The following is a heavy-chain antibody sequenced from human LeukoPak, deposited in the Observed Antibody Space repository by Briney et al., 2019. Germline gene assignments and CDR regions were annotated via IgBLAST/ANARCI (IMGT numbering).Heavy chain of an antibody. Sequence: SETLSLTCTVSGYSIRSGYYWGWIRQPPGKGLEWIGSIYHSGSTYYNPSLKSRVTISVDTSKNQFSLKLSSVTAADTAVYYCAREPYKTYSSGFLTDYWGQGTLVTVSS. V-gene: IGHV4-38-2*02. CDR3: AREPYKTYSSGFLTDY. CDR2: IYHSGST. CDR1: GYSIRSGYY. J-gene: IGHJ4*02. D-gene: IGHD6-19*01.